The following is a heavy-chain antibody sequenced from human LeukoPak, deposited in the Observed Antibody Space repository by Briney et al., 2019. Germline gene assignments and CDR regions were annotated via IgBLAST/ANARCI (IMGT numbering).Heavy chain of an antibody. CDR2: ISAYNGNT. CDR3: ARVVDILTNTDY. CDR1: GYTFASYG. Sequence: ASVKVSCKASGYTFASYGISWVRQAPGQGLEWMGWISAYNGNTNYAQKLQGRVTMTTDTSTSTAYMELSRLRSGDTAVYYCARVVDILTNTDYWGQGTLVTVSS. D-gene: IGHD3-9*01. V-gene: IGHV1-18*01. J-gene: IGHJ4*02.